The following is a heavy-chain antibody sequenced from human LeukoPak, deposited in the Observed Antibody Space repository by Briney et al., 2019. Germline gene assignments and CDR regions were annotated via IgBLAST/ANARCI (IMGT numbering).Heavy chain of an antibody. V-gene: IGHV3-30*02. Sequence: GGSLRLSCAASGFTFSSYGMHWVRQAPGKGLEWVAFIRYDGSNKYYADSVKGRFTISRDNSKNTLYLQMNSLRAEDTAVYYCAKSQSGYSSSWYYFDYWGQGTLVTVSS. D-gene: IGHD6-13*01. CDR3: AKSQSGYSSSWYYFDY. CDR2: IRYDGSNK. J-gene: IGHJ4*02. CDR1: GFTFSSYG.